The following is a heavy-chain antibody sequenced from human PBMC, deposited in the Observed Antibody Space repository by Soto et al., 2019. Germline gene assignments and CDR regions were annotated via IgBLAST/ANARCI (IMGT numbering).Heavy chain of an antibody. Sequence: QVQLVQSGAEVKKPGSSLRVSCKASGDTFNFYTINWVRQAPGLGLEWLGRIIPYLSVSNYAQKFQGSVTSTEDKSTNTAYMEVRSLRSEGTAMYYCATSFGSGYRAFDYWGQGALVTV. J-gene: IGHJ4*02. V-gene: IGHV1-69*02. D-gene: IGHD3-10*01. CDR3: ATSFGSGYRAFDY. CDR2: IIPYLSVS. CDR1: GDTFNFYT.